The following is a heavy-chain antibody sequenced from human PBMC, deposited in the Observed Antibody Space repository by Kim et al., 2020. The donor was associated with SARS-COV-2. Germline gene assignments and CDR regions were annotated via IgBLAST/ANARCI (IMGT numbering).Heavy chain of an antibody. Sequence: SETLSLTCTVSGGSISSYYWSWIRQPPGKGLEWIGYIYYSGSTNYNPSLKSRVTISVDTSKNQFSLKLSSVTAADTAVYYCARSYSGWGYFDYWGQGTLVTVSS. CDR3: ARSYSGWGYFDY. CDR2: IYYSGST. D-gene: IGHD6-19*01. J-gene: IGHJ4*02. CDR1: GGSISSYY. V-gene: IGHV4-59*08.